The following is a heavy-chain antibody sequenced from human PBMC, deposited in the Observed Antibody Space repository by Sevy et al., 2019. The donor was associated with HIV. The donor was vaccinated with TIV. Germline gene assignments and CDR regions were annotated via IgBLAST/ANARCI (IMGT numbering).Heavy chain of an antibody. Sequence: GGSLRLSCAASGFTFSSYAMSWVRQAPGKGLEWVSAISGSGGTTYYADSVKGRFTISRDNSKNTLYLQMNSLRAEDTAVYDCAKGYYGSGSYYTFDYWGQGTLVTVSS. CDR3: AKGYYGSGSYYTFDY. D-gene: IGHD3-10*01. CDR1: GFTFSSYA. V-gene: IGHV3-23*01. CDR2: ISGSGGTT. J-gene: IGHJ4*02.